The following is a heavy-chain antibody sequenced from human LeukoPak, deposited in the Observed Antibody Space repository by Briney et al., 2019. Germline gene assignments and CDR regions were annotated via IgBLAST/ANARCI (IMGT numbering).Heavy chain of an antibody. Sequence: PGGSLRLSCAASGFTFSSYGMHWVRQAPGKGLEWVAFIRYDGSNKYYADSVKGRFTISRDNSKNTLYLQMNSLRAEDTAVYYCAKDIIRGSSWYSYYFDYWGQGTLVTVSS. CDR1: GFTFSSYG. V-gene: IGHV3-30*02. CDR3: AKDIIRGSSWYSYYFDY. D-gene: IGHD6-13*01. CDR2: IRYDGSNK. J-gene: IGHJ4*02.